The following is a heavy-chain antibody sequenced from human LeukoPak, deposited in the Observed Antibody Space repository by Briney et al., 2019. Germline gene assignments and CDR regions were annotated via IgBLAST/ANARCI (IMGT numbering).Heavy chain of an antibody. V-gene: IGHV5-51*01. J-gene: IGHJ6*03. Sequence: ETLSLTCSVSGGSISSYYWGWIRQSPGKGLEWMGIIYPGDSDTRYSPSFQGQVTISADKSISTAYLQWSSLKASDTAMYYCARHGKGYYYYMDVWGKGTTVTVSS. CDR1: GGSISSYY. CDR3: ARHGKGYYYYMDV. CDR2: IYPGDSDT. D-gene: IGHD4-23*01.